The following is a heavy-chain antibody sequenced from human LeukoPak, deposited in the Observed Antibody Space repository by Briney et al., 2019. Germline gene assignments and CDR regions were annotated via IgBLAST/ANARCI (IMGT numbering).Heavy chain of an antibody. V-gene: IGHV3-7*05. CDR2: IKEDGGDK. Sequence: GGSLRLSCAASGFTFSKSWMTLVRQAPGKGLQWVAHIKEDGGDKYYVDSVEGRFTISRDNDKTSVYLQMNSLRAEDTAVYYCATWSSGWQFDFWGQGTLVSVPS. J-gene: IGHJ4*02. D-gene: IGHD6-19*01. CDR1: GFTFSKSW. CDR3: ATWSSGWQFDF.